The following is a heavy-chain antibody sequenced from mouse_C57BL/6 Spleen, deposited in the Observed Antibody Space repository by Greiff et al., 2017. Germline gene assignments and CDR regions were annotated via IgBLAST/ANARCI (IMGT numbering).Heavy chain of an antibody. CDR2: INPGGGDT. CDR3: ARSAAQYTFDD. CDR1: GYAFSSYW. V-gene: IGHV1-80*01. Sequence: QVQLQQSGAELVKPGASVKISCKASGYAFSSYWMNWVKQRPGKGLEWIGQINPGGGDTNYNGKFKGKATLTADKSSSTAYMQLSSLTSEDSAVXICARSAAQYTFDDWGQGTTLTVSS. D-gene: IGHD3-2*02. J-gene: IGHJ2*01.